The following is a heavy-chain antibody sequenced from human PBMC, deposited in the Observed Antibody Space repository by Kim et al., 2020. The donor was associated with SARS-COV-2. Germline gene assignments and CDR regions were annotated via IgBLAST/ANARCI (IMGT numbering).Heavy chain of an antibody. V-gene: IGHV1-18*01. CDR3: ARASEQHPYYYYMDV. D-gene: IGHD6-13*01. Sequence: ASVKVSCKASGYTFTSYGISWVRQAPGQGLEWMGWISAYNGNTNYAQKLQGRVTMTTDTSTSTAYMELRSLRSDDTAVYYCARASEQHPYYYYMDVWGKGTTVTVSS. J-gene: IGHJ6*03. CDR2: ISAYNGNT. CDR1: GYTFTSYG.